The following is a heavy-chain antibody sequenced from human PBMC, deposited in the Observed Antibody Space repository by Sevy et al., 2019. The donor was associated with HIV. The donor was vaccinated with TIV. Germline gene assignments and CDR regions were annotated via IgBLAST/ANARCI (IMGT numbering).Heavy chain of an antibody. J-gene: IGHJ5*01. CDR2: ISYDGSNK. V-gene: IGHV3-30-3*01. Sequence: GGSLRLSCAASGFTFSSYAMHWVRQAPGKGLEWVAVISYDGSNKYYADSVKGRFTISRDNSKNTLYLQMTGLRAEDTAVYYCARGFLEWLLPSWFDYWGQGTLVTVSS. D-gene: IGHD3-3*01. CDR3: ARGFLEWLLPSWFDY. CDR1: GFTFSSYA.